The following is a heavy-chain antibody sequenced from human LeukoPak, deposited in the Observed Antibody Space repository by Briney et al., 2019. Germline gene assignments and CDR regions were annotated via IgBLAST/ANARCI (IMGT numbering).Heavy chain of an antibody. J-gene: IGHJ4*02. CDR1: GFTFSSYS. D-gene: IGHD3-10*01. V-gene: IGHV3-21*01. CDR2: ISSSSSYI. CDR3: AKLAKYFYGWETYYFFEH. Sequence: GGSLRLSCAASGFTFSSYSMNWVRQAPGKGLEWVSSISSSSSYIYYADSVKGRFTISRDNAKNSLYLQMNSLRAEDTAVYYCAKLAKYFYGWETYYFFEHWGQGTPVTASS.